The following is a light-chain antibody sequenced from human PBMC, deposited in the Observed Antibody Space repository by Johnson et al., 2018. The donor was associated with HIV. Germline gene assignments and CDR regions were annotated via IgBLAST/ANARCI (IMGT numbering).Light chain of an antibody. V-gene: IGLV1-51*02. Sequence: QSVLTQPPSVSAAPGQRVTISCSGASSTFGNSYISWYQLLPGSPPKLLVFKNNERPSGIPDRFSGSNSGTSATLDITGIQTGDEADYSCATWDTSLCTGGVFVPGTKVPVL. CDR2: KNN. CDR1: SSTFGNSY. CDR3: ATWDTSLCTGGV. J-gene: IGLJ1*01.